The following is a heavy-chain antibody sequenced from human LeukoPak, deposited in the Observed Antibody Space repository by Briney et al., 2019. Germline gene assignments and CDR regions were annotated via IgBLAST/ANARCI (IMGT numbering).Heavy chain of an antibody. CDR2: ITFSSSII. V-gene: IGHV3-48*01. J-gene: IGHJ4*02. Sequence: GGSLRLSCAASGFTFSSYSMNWVRQAPGKGLEGVSYITFSSSIIYYADSVEGRFTISRDNAKNALYLQMNSLRAEDTAVYYCARDRLHYGEYEKTFDYWGQGTLVSVSS. D-gene: IGHD4-17*01. CDR3: ARDRLHYGEYEKTFDY. CDR1: GFTFSSYS.